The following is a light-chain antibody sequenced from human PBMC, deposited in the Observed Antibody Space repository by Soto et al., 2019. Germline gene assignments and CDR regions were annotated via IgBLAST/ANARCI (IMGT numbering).Light chain of an antibody. J-gene: IGKJ1*01. V-gene: IGKV1-6*01. CDR1: QGIRND. Sequence: AIQMTQSPSSLSASVGDRVTITCRASQGIRNDLGLYQHRPGKAPKLLIYATSNLQTGVPSRFSGSGSDTDFTLPISSLQPENFATYSCLQDYSYPRTFGQGTKVEIK. CDR2: ATS. CDR3: LQDYSYPRT.